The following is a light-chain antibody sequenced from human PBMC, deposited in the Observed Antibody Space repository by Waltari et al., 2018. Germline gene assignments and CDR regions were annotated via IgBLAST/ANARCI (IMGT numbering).Light chain of an antibody. CDR1: NIGSKS. V-gene: IGLV3-21*02. J-gene: IGLJ2*01. Sequence: SYVLTQPPSVSVAPGQTASITCGGDNIGSKSLHWSQQKAGQAPVLVVHDDSDRPSGIPERLAGSNSGNTATLTISRVEAGDEADFYCQVWDSGSGHPHVVFGGGTRLTVL. CDR3: QVWDSGSGHPHVV. CDR2: DDS.